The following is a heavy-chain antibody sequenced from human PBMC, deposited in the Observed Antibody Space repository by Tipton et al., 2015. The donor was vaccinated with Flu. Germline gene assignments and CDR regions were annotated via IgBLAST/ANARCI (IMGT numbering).Heavy chain of an antibody. J-gene: IGHJ5*02. CDR1: GGSIRSSTDY. D-gene: IGHD3-16*01. V-gene: IGHV4-39*01. Sequence: LRLSCTVSGGSIRSSTDYWGWVRQPPGKGLDWIGTIHSSGSTYYNPSLTSRVTISLDTSKNQFSLRLTSVTAADTAIYYCGRNYGPFNWFDPWGQGILVTVSS. CDR3: GRNYGPFNWFDP. CDR2: IHSSGST.